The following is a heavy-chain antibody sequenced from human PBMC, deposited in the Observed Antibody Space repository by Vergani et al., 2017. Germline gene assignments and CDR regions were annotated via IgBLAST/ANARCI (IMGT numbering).Heavy chain of an antibody. D-gene: IGHD3-22*01. Sequence: QVTLRESGPALVKPTQTLTLTCTFSGFSLSTSGMCVSWIRQPPGKALEWLARIDWDDDKYYSTSLKTRLTISKDTSKNQVVLTMTNMDPVDTATYYCAHSIDSSGYYYLYFDLWGRGTLVTVSS. CDR1: GFSLSTSGMC. CDR2: IDWDDDK. CDR3: AHSIDSSGYYYLYFDL. J-gene: IGHJ2*01. V-gene: IGHV2-70*15.